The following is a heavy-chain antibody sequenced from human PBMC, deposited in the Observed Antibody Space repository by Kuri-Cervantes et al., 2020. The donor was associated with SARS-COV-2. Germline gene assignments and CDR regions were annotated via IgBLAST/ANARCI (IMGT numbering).Heavy chain of an antibody. Sequence: GGSLRLSCKASGYTFTGYYMHWVRQAPGQGLEWMGWINPNSGGTNYAQKFQGRVTMTRDTSISTAYMELSRLRSDDTAVYYCARSPPYIAAAGTGMKDWGQGTLVTVSS. J-gene: IGHJ4*02. CDR3: ARSPPYIAAAGTGMKD. V-gene: IGHV1-2*02. CDR1: GYTFTGYY. CDR2: INPNSGGT. D-gene: IGHD6-13*01.